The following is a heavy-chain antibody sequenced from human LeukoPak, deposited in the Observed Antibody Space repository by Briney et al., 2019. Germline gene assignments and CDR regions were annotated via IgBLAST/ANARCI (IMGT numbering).Heavy chain of an antibody. Sequence: SEILSLTCAVYGGSFSGYYWSWIRQPPGKGLEWIGEINHSGSTNYNPSLKSRVTISVDTSKNQFSLKLSSVTAADTAVYYCARYYDILTYYFDYWGQGTLVTVSS. CDR3: ARYYDILTYYFDY. CDR1: GGSFSGYY. J-gene: IGHJ4*02. V-gene: IGHV4-34*01. CDR2: INHSGST. D-gene: IGHD3-9*01.